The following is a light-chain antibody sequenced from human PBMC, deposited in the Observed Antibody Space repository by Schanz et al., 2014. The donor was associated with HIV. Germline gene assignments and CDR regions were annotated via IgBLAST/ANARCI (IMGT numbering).Light chain of an antibody. CDR1: QSVSSN. CDR2: GAS. CDR3: QQTYNTSIT. Sequence: EIVMTQSPATLSVSPGERATLSCRASQSVSSNLAWYQQKPGQAPRLLIYGASTRATGIPARFSGSGSGTEFTLTISSLQSEDFATYFCQQTYNTSITFGQGTRLEI. J-gene: IGKJ5*01. V-gene: IGKV3-15*01.